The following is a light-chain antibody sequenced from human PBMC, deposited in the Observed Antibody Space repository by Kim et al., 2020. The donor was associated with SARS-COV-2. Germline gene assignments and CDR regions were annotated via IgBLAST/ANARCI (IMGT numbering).Light chain of an antibody. J-gene: IGLJ2*01. CDR2: SNN. V-gene: IGLV1-44*01. CDR3: AAWDESLNAVV. CDR1: SSNIESNT. Sequence: GQRVTISCSESSSNIESNTVNWYQQLPGTAPKLLIYSNNQRPSGVPDRFSGSKSGTSASLAISGLQSEDEADYYCAAWDESLNAVVFGGGTQLTVL.